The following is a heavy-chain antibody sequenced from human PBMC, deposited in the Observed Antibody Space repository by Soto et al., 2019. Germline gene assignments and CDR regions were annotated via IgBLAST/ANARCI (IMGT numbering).Heavy chain of an antibody. CDR2: ISGSGGST. Sequence: GGSLRLSCAASGFTFSSYAMSWVRQAPGKGLEWVSAISGSGGSTYYADSVKGRFTISRDNSKNTLYLQMNSLRAEDTAVYYCAKAPDIVVVVAATHDYWGQGTLVTVSS. J-gene: IGHJ4*02. CDR1: GFTFSSYA. D-gene: IGHD2-15*01. V-gene: IGHV3-23*01. CDR3: AKAPDIVVVVAATHDY.